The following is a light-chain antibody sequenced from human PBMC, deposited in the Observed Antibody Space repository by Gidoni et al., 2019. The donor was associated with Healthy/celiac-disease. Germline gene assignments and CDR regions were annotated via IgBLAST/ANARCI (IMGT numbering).Light chain of an antibody. V-gene: IGLV2-14*03. J-gene: IGLJ1*01. Sequence: QSALTQPASVSGSPGQSITISCTGTSRYVGGYNYVSWYQQPPGKAPKLMIYDVSNRPSGVSNRFSGSKSGNTASLTISGLQAEDEADYYCSSYTSSPSYVFGTGTKVTVL. CDR2: DVS. CDR3: SSYTSSPSYV. CDR1: SRYVGGYNY.